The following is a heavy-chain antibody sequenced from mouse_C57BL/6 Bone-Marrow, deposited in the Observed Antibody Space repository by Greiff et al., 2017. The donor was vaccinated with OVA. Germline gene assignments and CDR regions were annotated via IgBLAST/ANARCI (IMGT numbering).Heavy chain of an antibody. CDR1: GYTFTSYW. D-gene: IGHD1-1*01. CDR3: AHCDGSPWFAY. J-gene: IGHJ3*01. V-gene: IGHV1-7*01. Sequence: VQLQQSGAELAKPGASVKLSCKASGYTFTSYWMHWVKQRPGKGLEWIGYISPSSGYTKSNQKFKDKATFTADTSSSTAYMQLSSLTYEDAAVSYSAHCDGSPWFAYWGQGTLVTVSA. CDR2: ISPSSGYT.